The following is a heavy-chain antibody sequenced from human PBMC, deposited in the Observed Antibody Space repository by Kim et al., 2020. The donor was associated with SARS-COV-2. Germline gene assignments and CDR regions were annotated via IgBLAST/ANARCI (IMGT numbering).Heavy chain of an antibody. CDR1: GGSISSSSYY. CDR2: IYYSGST. D-gene: IGHD3-16*02. V-gene: IGHV4-39*01. J-gene: IGHJ5*02. Sequence: SETLSLTCTVSGGSISSSSYYWGWIRQPPGKGLEWIGSIYYSGSTYYNPSLKSRVTISVDTSKNQFSLKLSSVTAADTAVYYCARVRHAVIDYNWFDPWGQGTLVTVSS. CDR3: ARVRHAVIDYNWFDP.